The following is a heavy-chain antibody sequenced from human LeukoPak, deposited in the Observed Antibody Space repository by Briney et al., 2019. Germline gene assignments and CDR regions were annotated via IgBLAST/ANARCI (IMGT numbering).Heavy chain of an antibody. J-gene: IGHJ6*04. CDR2: INHSGST. Sequence: SETLSLTCAVYGGSFSGYYWSWIRQPPGKGLEWIGEINHSGSTNYNPSLKSRVTISVDTSKNQFSLKLSSVTAADTAVCYCARGPRGYCSSTSCYYYGMDVWGKGTTVTVSS. CDR3: ARGPRGYCSSTSCYYYGMDV. D-gene: IGHD2-2*01. CDR1: GGSFSGYY. V-gene: IGHV4-34*01.